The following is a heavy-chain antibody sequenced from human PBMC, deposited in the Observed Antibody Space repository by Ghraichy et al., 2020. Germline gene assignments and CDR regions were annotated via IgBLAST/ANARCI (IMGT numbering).Heavy chain of an antibody. Sequence: GESLRLSCAASGFTFSSYSMNWVRQAPGKGLEWVSYISSSSSTIYYADSVNGRFTISRDNAKNSLYLQMNSLRDEDTAVYYCARGGSLYYYGSGSSIYYFDYWGQGTLVTVSS. CDR3: ARGGSLYYYGSGSSIYYFDY. CDR2: ISSSSSTI. J-gene: IGHJ4*02. D-gene: IGHD3-10*01. CDR1: GFTFSSYS. V-gene: IGHV3-48*02.